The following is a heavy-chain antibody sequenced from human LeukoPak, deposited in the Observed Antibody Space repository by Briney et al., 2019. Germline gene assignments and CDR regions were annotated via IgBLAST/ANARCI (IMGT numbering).Heavy chain of an antibody. V-gene: IGHV3-7*01. Sequence: GGSLRLSCAAPGFTFSSYWMSWVRQAPGKGVEWVANIKQDGSEKYYVDSVKGRFTISRDNAKNSLYLQMNSLRAEDTAVYYCASWGYSSSWSGYWGQGTLVTVSS. J-gene: IGHJ4*02. CDR3: ASWGYSSSWSGY. D-gene: IGHD6-13*01. CDR2: IKQDGSEK. CDR1: GFTFSSYW.